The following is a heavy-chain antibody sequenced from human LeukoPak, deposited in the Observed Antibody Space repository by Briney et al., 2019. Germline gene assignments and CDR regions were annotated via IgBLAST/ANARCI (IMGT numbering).Heavy chain of an antibody. V-gene: IGHV4-31*03. Sequence: PSQTLSLTCTVSGGSVSSGGYYWSWIRQHPGKGLEWIGYIYYSGSTYYNPSLKSRVTISVDTSKNQFSLKLSSVTAADTAVYYCARELAAAGHYFDYWGQGTLVTVSS. CDR1: GGSVSSGGYY. CDR3: ARELAAAGHYFDY. CDR2: IYYSGST. D-gene: IGHD6-13*01. J-gene: IGHJ4*02.